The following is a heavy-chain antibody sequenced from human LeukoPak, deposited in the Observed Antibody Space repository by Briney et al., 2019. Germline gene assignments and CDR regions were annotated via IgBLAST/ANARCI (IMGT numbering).Heavy chain of an antibody. Sequence: GGSLRLSCTASGFTLGDYTMSWVRQAPGKGLEWVGFIRSKAYGGTTEYAASVKGRFTISRDDSKSIAYLQMNSLKTEDTAVYYCTKSPKWGSLFDYWGQGTLVTVSS. CDR3: TKSPKWGSLFDY. CDR1: GFTLGDYT. J-gene: IGHJ4*02. D-gene: IGHD7-27*01. V-gene: IGHV3-49*04. CDR2: IRSKAYGGTT.